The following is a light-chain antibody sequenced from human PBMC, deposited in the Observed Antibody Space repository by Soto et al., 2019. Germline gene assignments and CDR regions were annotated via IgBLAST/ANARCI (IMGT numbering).Light chain of an antibody. V-gene: IGLV2-14*03. Sequence: QSVLTQPASVSGSPGQSITMSCTGTSRDVGGYDYVSWYQQHPGKAPRLMIYDVTHRASGVSDRFSGSKSGNTASLTISGLQTEDEADYYCASYSSSTTPFVFGTGTQLTVL. CDR1: SRDVGGYDY. J-gene: IGLJ1*01. CDR2: DVT. CDR3: ASYSSSTTPFV.